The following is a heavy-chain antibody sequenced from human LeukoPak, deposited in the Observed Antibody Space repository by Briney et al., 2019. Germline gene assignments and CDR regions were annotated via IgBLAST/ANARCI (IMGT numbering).Heavy chain of an antibody. D-gene: IGHD6-19*01. J-gene: IGHJ5*02. CDR3: ARDLSNIAVAGGNWFDP. CDR1: GDSINGGYY. Sequence: SETLSLTCSVSGDSINGGYYWGWIRQPPGKGLQWIATIYHSGRTYYNPSFTSRVTISVDTSKNQFSLKLTSVTAADSAVYYCARDLSNIAVAGGNWFDPWGQGTLVTVSS. V-gene: IGHV4-38-2*02. CDR2: IYHSGRT.